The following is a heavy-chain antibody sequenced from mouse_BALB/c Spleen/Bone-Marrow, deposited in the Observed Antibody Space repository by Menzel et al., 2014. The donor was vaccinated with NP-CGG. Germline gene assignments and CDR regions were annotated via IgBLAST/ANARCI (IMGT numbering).Heavy chain of an antibody. CDR1: GYTFSYYW. CDR2: ILPGSGTA. CDR3: ARASVVTYYFDF. J-gene: IGHJ2*01. Sequence: QVQLQQSGAELMKPGASVKISCKATGYTFSYYWIDWVKQRPGHGLEWIGEILPGSGTANYNEKFKGKATFTADTSSNTAYMQLSSLTSEDSALYYCARASVVTYYFDFWGQGTTLTVSS. D-gene: IGHD2-12*01. V-gene: IGHV1-9*01.